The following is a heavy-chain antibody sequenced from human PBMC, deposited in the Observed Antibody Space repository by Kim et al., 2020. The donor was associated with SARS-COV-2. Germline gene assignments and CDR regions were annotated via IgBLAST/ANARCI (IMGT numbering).Heavy chain of an antibody. CDR1: GGSISSYY. CDR2: IYYSGST. CDR3: ARADTAMVIDY. Sequence: SETLSLTCTVSGGSISSYYWSWIRQPPGKGLEWIGYIYYSGSTNYNPSLKSRVTISVDTSKNQFSLKLSSVTAADTAVYYCARADTAMVIDYWGQGTLVTVSS. D-gene: IGHD5-18*01. J-gene: IGHJ4*02. V-gene: IGHV4-59*01.